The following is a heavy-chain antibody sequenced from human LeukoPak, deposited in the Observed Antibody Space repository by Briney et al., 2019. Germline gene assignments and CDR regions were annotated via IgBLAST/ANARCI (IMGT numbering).Heavy chain of an antibody. CDR3: AKDWNRRARGALTGPFDY. J-gene: IGHJ4*02. D-gene: IGHD3-9*01. CDR2: ISYDGSNK. Sequence: GRSLRLSCAASGFTFSSYGMYWVRQAPGKGLEWVAVISYDGSNKYYADSVKGRFTISRDNSKNTLYLQMNSLRAEDTAVYYCAKDWNRRARGALTGPFDYWGQGTLVTVSS. V-gene: IGHV3-30*18. CDR1: GFTFSSYG.